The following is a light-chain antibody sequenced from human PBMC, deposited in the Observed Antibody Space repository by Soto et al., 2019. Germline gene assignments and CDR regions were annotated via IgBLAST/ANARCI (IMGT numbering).Light chain of an antibody. CDR3: QQYNNYPRT. CDR1: ESIRTW. Sequence: DIPMTQSPSTLSASVGDRVTITCRASESIRTWLAWYQHKPGKAPKFLIYDASTLESGVPSRFSGSVSGTEFTLTISSLQPDDFATYYCQQYNNYPRTFGQGTKV. CDR2: DAS. V-gene: IGKV1-5*01. J-gene: IGKJ1*01.